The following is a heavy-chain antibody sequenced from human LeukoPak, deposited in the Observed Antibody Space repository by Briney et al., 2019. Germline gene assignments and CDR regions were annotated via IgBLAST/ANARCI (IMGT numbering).Heavy chain of an antibody. CDR3: ANVPYYYDSSGSPGGFDI. Sequence: SVKVSCKASGGTFSSYAISWVRQAPGQGLELMGGIIPIFGTANYAQKFQGRVTITTDESTSTAYMELSSLRSEDTAVYYCANVPYYYDSSGSPGGFDIWGQGTMVTVSS. CDR1: GGTFSSYA. D-gene: IGHD3-22*01. CDR2: IIPIFGTA. V-gene: IGHV1-69*05. J-gene: IGHJ3*02.